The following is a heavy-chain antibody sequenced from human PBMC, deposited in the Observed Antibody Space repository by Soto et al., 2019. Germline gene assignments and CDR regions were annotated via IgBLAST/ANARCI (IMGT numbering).Heavy chain of an antibody. D-gene: IGHD6-13*01. V-gene: IGHV4-34*01. Sequence: SETLSLTCAVYGGSFSGYYWSWIRQPPGKGLEWIGEINHSGSTNYNPSLKSRVTISVDTSKNQFSLKLSSVTAADTAVYYCAGTKSIAAVGTLDVWGKGTTVTVSS. CDR1: GGSFSGYY. CDR3: AGTKSIAAVGTLDV. CDR2: INHSGST. J-gene: IGHJ6*04.